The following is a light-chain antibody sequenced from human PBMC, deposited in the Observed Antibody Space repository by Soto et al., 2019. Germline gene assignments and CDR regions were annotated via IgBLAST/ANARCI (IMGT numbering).Light chain of an antibody. CDR3: QQYDNWPRT. CDR2: GAS. J-gene: IGKJ1*01. Sequence: MTQSPATLSVSPGERATLSCRASQSVSSNLAWYQQKPGQAPRLLIYGASTRATGIPARFSGSGSGTEFTLTISGLQSEDFAVYYCQQYDNWPRTFGQGTKVEIK. V-gene: IGKV3-15*01. CDR1: QSVSSN.